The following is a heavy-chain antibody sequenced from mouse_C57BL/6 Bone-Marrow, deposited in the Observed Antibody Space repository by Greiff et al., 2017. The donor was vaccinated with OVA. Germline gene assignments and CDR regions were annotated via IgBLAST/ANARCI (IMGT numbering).Heavy chain of an antibody. CDR1: GYAFSSYW. CDR3: TRDGITTAPLDY. Sequence: QVQLQQSGAELVKPGASVKISCKASGYAFSSYWMNWVKQRPGKGLEWIGQIYPGDGDTNYNGKFKGKATLTADKSSSTAYMQLSSLTNEDSAVYYCTRDGITTAPLDYWGQGTTLTVSS. CDR2: IYPGDGDT. D-gene: IGHD1-2*01. V-gene: IGHV1-80*01. J-gene: IGHJ2*01.